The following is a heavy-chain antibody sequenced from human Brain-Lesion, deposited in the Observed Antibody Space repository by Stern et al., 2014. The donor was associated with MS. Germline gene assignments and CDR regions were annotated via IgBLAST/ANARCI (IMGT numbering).Heavy chain of an antibody. J-gene: IGHJ4*02. CDR2: SDHSGST. CDR3: ARFPASRPHVFDS. V-gene: IGHV4-4*02. Sequence: VQLVESGPGLVKPSGTLSLTCAVSGGSISSSNWWSWVRQSPGKGLEWIGESDHSGSTIYNPSLKRRSTVTGDKTKNRFSLNLRSVPAADTAVYFCARFPASRPHVFDSWGQGTLVTVSS. CDR1: GGSISSSNW. D-gene: IGHD6-13*01.